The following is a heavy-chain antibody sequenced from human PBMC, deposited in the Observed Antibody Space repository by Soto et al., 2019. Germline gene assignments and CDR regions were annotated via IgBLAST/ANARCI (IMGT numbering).Heavy chain of an antibody. D-gene: IGHD3-9*01. Sequence: SETLSLTCTVSGGSISSYYWSWIRQPPGKGLEWIGYIYYSGSTNYNPSLKSRVTISVDTSKNQFSLKLSSVTAADTAVYYCERSPWSYDILTSYYTDGMDVWGQGTTFSISS. V-gene: IGHV4-59*01. J-gene: IGHJ6*02. CDR1: GGSISSYY. CDR2: IYYSGST. CDR3: ERSPWSYDILTSYYTDGMDV.